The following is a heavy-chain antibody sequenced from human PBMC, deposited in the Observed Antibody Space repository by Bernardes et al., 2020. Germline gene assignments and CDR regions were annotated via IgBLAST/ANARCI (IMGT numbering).Heavy chain of an antibody. D-gene: IGHD5-18*01. CDR1: GGSFSGYY. CDR2: INHSGST. CDR3: ARDTAMGVYYYYYMDV. J-gene: IGHJ6*03. Sequence: SETLSLTCAVYGGSFSGYYWSWIRQPPGKGLEWIGEINHSGSTNYNPSLKSRVTISVDTSKNQFSLKLSSVTAADTAVYYCARDTAMGVYYYYYMDVWGKGTTVTVSS. V-gene: IGHV4-34*01.